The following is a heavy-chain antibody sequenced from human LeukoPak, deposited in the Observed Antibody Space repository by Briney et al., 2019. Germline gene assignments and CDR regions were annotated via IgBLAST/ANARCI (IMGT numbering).Heavy chain of an antibody. D-gene: IGHD6-19*01. CDR1: GYTFTSYD. CDR2: TNPNSGNT. CDR3: ARFGRTVAGASVYYYYMDV. Sequence: ASVTVSCTASGYTFTSYDINWVRQATGQGLEWMGWTNPNSGNTGYARKFQGRVSMTRNTSISTAYMELSSLRSEDTAVYYCARFGRTVAGASVYYYYMDVWGKGTTVTVSS. V-gene: IGHV1-8*01. J-gene: IGHJ6*03.